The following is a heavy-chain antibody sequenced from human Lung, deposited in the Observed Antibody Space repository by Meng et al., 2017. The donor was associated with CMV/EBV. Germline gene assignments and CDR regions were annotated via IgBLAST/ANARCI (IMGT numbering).Heavy chain of an antibody. CDR1: GYTFTGYY. CDR3: ARLDDYGDTSKFDV. D-gene: IGHD4-17*01. CDR2: INPNSGDT. V-gene: IGHV1-2*02. J-gene: IGHJ6*02. Sequence: ASVXVSXKTFGYTFTGYYIHWVRQAPGPGLEWMGWINPNSGDTTYAQNFQGRVTMTRDTSITTAYMELSRLRSDDTAVYYCARLDDYGDTSKFDVWGQGTXVTVSS.